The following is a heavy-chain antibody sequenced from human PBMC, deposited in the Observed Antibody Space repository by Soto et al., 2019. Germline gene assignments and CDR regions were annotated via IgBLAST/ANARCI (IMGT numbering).Heavy chain of an antibody. CDR1: GDFSSAYY. Sequence: HVQLQESGPGLVKPSETLSLTCTVSGDFSSAYYWSWIRQSPGKGLEWLGYIFFSGNTKYNPSLKRRMHLSLDAAKKQFSLKVASLATADTAVVSWGRGGGGYRFDYWGQGTLVTVSS. CDR2: IFFSGNT. D-gene: IGHD1-1*01. CDR3: GRGGGGYRFDY. J-gene: IGHJ4*02. V-gene: IGHV4-59*01.